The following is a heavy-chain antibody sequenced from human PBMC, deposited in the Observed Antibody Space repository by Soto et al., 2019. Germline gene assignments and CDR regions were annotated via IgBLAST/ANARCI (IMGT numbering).Heavy chain of an antibody. CDR2: IYYNGNT. Sequence: QLQLQESGPGLVKPSEILSLTCTVSGDSISSGGYYWGWIHQPPGKGLEWIGSIYYNGNTYYNPSLKSRVTISRDTSRNQFSLRLSSVTAADTAVYYCVSRLGYGYAMDVWGQGTTVTVSS. D-gene: IGHD5-12*01. CDR3: VSRLGYGYAMDV. J-gene: IGHJ6*02. V-gene: IGHV4-39*01. CDR1: GDSISSGGYY.